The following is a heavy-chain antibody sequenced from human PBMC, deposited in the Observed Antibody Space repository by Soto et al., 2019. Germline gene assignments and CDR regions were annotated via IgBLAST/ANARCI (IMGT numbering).Heavy chain of an antibody. V-gene: IGHV3-48*02. D-gene: IGHD3-3*01. Sequence: PGGSLRLSCAASGFTFSSYSMNWVRQAPGKGLEWVSYISSSSSTIYYADSVKGRFTISRDNAKNSLYLQMNSLRDEDTAVYYCARGWSGITIFGVVTPPFDYWGQGTLVTVSS. CDR2: ISSSSSTI. CDR1: GFTFSSYS. J-gene: IGHJ4*02. CDR3: ARGWSGITIFGVVTPPFDY.